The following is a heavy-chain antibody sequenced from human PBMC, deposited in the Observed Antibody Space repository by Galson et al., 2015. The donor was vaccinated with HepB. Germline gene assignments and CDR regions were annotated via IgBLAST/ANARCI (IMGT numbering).Heavy chain of an antibody. V-gene: IGHV6-1*01. J-gene: IGHJ6*02. D-gene: IGHD3-22*01. CDR1: GDSVSSNSAA. CDR3: ARDRPPNYYDRDYYGMDV. Sequence: CAISGDSVSSNSAAWNWIRQSPSRGLEWLGRTYYRSKWYNDYAVSVKSRITINPDTSKNQFSLQLNSVTPEDTAVYYCARDRPPNYYDRDYYGMDVWGQGTTVTVSS. CDR2: TYYRSKWYN.